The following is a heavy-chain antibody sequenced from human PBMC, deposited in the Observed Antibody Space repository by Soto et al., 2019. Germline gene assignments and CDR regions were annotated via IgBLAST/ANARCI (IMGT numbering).Heavy chain of an antibody. Sequence: EVQVVESGGGLVQPGGSLRLSCVASGFTVNTYHMTWVRQAPGKGLEWVSVIYSGDNTAYADSVKGRFIISRDTSNNTLYLQMNSLRAEDTAIYYCTRPIVIRGGNNWFDPWGQGTLVTVSS. J-gene: IGHJ5*02. V-gene: IGHV3-66*04. CDR3: TRPIVIRGGNNWFDP. CDR2: IYSGDNT. CDR1: GFTVNTYH. D-gene: IGHD3-10*01.